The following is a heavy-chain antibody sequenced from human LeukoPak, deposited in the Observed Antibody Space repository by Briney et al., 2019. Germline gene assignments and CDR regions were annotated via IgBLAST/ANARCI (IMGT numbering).Heavy chain of an antibody. CDR2: IKDSGTT. J-gene: IGHJ5*02. CDR3: ARVAGSDNFFEP. Sequence: SETLSLTCAVHGGSFSGWYWTWIRQPPGKGLEWIGEIKDSGTTNYNPSLKSRVTISIDTSTHQFSLNLNSVTAADTAVYYCARVAGSDNFFEPWGEGTLVTVSS. D-gene: IGHD6-19*01. V-gene: IGHV4-34*01. CDR1: GGSFSGWY.